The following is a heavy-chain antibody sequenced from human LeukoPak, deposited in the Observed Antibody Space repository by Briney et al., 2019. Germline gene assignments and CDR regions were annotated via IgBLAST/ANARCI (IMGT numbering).Heavy chain of an antibody. CDR3: ARNPYGDYVSFDY. J-gene: IGHJ4*02. CDR1: GFTFSSYS. CDR2: ISSSSSTI. Sequence: GGSLRLSCAASGFTFSSYSMNWVRQAPGKGLEWVSYISSSSSTIYYADSVKGRFTISRDNAKNSLYLQMNSLRAEDTAVYYCARNPYGDYVSFDYWGQGTLVTVSS. V-gene: IGHV3-48*01. D-gene: IGHD4-17*01.